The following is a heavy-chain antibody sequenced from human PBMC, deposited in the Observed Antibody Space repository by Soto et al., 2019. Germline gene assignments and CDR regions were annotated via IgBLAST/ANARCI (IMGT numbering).Heavy chain of an antibody. CDR1: GDSISSYR. D-gene: IGHD3-16*02. Sequence: ASETLSLTCTVSGDSISSYRWTWIRQPPGKGLEWIGYIFNSGSTTYNPSFMSRVTISLDTSKSQFSLKLSSVTAADTAVYYCAGGVQNSYRFDYWGQGTLVTVSS. V-gene: IGHV4-59*01. CDR2: IFNSGST. CDR3: AGGVQNSYRFDY. J-gene: IGHJ4*02.